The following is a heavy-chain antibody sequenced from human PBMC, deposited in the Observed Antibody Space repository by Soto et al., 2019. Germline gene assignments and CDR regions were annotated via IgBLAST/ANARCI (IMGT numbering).Heavy chain of an antibody. CDR1: EYSFSSFE. J-gene: IGHJ2*01. Sequence: QLVESGGGLIQTGGSMRLSCIGSEYSFSSFEMNWVRQAPGKGLEWVSYMSTSGADIKYADSVKGRFTVSRDNSKNSLFLQMDSLRADDTAIYYCPRTLGNWYFDLWGRGTLVTVSS. D-gene: IGHD7-27*01. CDR3: PRTLGNWYFDL. V-gene: IGHV3-48*03. CDR2: MSTSGADI.